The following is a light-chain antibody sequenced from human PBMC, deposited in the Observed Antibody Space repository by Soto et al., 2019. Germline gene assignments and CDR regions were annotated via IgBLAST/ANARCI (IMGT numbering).Light chain of an antibody. J-gene: IGKJ2*01. CDR2: DAS. Sequence: DIQMTQSPSSLSASVGDRVTMTCRASQGISTYLVWYQQRQGRAPKLLIYDASSLLSGVPSRFSGSGSGTDFPLTIRSLHPEDFATYSCQQSYRTPYTFGQGTKLETK. CDR3: QQSYRTPYT. V-gene: IGKV1-39*01. CDR1: QGISTY.